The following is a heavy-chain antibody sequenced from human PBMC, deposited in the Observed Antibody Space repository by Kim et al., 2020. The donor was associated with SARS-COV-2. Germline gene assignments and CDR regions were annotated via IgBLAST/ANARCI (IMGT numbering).Heavy chain of an antibody. V-gene: IGHV3-74*01. CDR3: ARGNGMDV. CDR2: IMSDGSRT. CDR1: GFSFRSYW. J-gene: IGHJ6*02. Sequence: GGSLRLSCAASGFSFRSYWMSWVRQAPGKGLVWVSSIMSDGSRTIYADSVKGRFTISRDNAKNTLDLQMNSLRAEDTAVYYCARGNGMDVWGQGTTVTV.